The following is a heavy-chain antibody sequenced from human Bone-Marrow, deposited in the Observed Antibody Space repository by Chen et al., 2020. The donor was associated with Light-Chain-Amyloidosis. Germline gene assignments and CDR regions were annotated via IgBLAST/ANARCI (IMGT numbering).Heavy chain of an antibody. CDR2: IYPDDSDA. CDR1: GYTFPNYW. CDR3: AKRRDGYNFDY. J-gene: IGHJ4*02. D-gene: IGHD5-12*01. Sequence: EVQLEQSGPEVKKPGESLKISCKGSGYTFPNYWIGWVRQMPGKGLEWMGVIYPDDSDARYGTSFEGQVTISADKSITTAYLQWRSLKASDTAMYYCAKRRDGYNFDYWGQGTLVTVSS. V-gene: IGHV5-51*01.